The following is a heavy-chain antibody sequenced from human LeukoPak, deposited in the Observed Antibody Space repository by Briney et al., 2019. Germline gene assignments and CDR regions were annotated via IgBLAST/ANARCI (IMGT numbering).Heavy chain of an antibody. CDR3: AKDPIGQQLVEYFQH. Sequence: GGSLRLSCAASGFTFSSYAMSWARQAPGKGLEWVSAISGSGGSTYYADSAKGRFTISRDNSKNTQYLQMNSLRAEDTAVYYCAKDPIGQQLVEYFQHWGQGTLVTVSS. D-gene: IGHD6-13*01. CDR2: ISGSGGST. CDR1: GFTFSSYA. J-gene: IGHJ1*01. V-gene: IGHV3-23*01.